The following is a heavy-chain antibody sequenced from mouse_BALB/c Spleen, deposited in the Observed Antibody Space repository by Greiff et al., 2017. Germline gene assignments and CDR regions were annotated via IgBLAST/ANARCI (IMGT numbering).Heavy chain of an antibody. CDR1: GFTFSSYG. CDR3: ARGGYDVGWFAY. D-gene: IGHD2-2*01. CDR2: INSNGGST. Sequence: EVQVVESGGGLVQPGGSLKLSCAASGFTFSSYGMSWVRQTPDKRLELVATINSNGGSTYYPDSVKGRFTISRDNAKNTLYLQMSSLKSEDTAMYYCARGGYDVGWFAYWGQGTLVTVSA. J-gene: IGHJ3*01. V-gene: IGHV5-6-3*01.